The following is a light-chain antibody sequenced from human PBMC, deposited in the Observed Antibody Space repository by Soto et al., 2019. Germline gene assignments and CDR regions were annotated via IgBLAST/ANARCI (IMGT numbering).Light chain of an antibody. CDR2: GAS. Sequence: EIVLTQSPDTLSLSPGETATLSCRASQSVSSSYLAWYQQKPGQAPRLLIYGASSRATGIPDRFSGSGSGTDFTLTISRLEPEDFAMYYCHQYGSSPPVTFGQGTRLEIK. V-gene: IGKV3-20*01. CDR3: HQYGSSPPVT. CDR1: QSVSSSY. J-gene: IGKJ5*01.